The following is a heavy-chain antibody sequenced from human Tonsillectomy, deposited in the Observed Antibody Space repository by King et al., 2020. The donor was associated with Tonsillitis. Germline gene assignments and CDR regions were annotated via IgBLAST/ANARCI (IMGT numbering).Heavy chain of an antibody. J-gene: IGHJ4*02. CDR1: GGSISSSIHY. Sequence: QLQESGPGLVKPSETLSLTCTVSGGSISSSIHYWGWIRQPPGKGLEWIGSIYERGSTYYNPSLKSRVTISVDTPKNHFSLKLSTVTAADTAVYHCARLGPTRDSAMVNYWGQGTLVTVPS. V-gene: IGHV4-39*02. D-gene: IGHD5-18*01. CDR2: IYERGST. CDR3: ARLGPTRDSAMVNY.